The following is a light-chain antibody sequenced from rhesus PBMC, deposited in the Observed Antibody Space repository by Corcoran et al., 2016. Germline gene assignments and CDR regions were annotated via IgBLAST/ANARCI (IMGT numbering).Light chain of an antibody. Sequence: EIVMTQSPATLSLSPGERATLSCRASQSGSSYVAWYQQKPEQAPRLPITGASSRATGIPDRFSGSGSGTDFTLIISSLEPEDVGVYYCQQYNNWNSFGQGTKVEIK. CDR1: QSGSSY. J-gene: IGKJ2*01. CDR3: QQYNNWNS. V-gene: IGKV3S9*01. CDR2: GAS.